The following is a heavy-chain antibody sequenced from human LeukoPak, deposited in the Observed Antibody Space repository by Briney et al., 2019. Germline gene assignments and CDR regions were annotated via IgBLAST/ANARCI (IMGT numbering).Heavy chain of an antibody. Sequence: SVKVSCKASGGTFSSYAISWVRQAPGQGLEWMGRTIPIFGTANYAQKFQGRVTITTDESTSTAYMELSSLRSEDTAVYYYARDEVSSSWHDDRRLDYWGQGTLVTVSS. J-gene: IGHJ4*02. CDR1: GGTFSSYA. V-gene: IGHV1-69*05. CDR2: TIPIFGTA. CDR3: ARDEVSSSWHDDRRLDY. D-gene: IGHD6-13*01.